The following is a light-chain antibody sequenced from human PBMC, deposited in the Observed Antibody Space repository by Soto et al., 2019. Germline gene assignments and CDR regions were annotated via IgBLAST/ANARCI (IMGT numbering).Light chain of an antibody. CDR2: SAS. CDR1: QSLSGGY. V-gene: IGKV3-20*01. Sequence: EIMLTQSPGTLSLSPGERATLSCRASQSLSGGYLAWFQQKPGQTPRLLIYSASNRATDIPDRFSGSGSGTDFTLTISRLEPEDFGVYYCQQNGSLPITFGQGTRLEIK. J-gene: IGKJ5*01. CDR3: QQNGSLPIT.